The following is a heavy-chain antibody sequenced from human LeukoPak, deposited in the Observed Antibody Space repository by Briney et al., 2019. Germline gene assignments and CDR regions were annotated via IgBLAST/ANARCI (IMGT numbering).Heavy chain of an antibody. J-gene: IGHJ4*02. D-gene: IGHD3-22*01. CDR2: IYSGGST. CDR3: ARGAHYYDSSGPFDY. CDR1: GFTVSSNY. Sequence: PGGSLRLSCAASGFTVSSNYMSWVRQAPGKGLEWVSVIYSGGSTYYADSVKGRFTISRDNSKNTLYLRMNSLRAEDTAVYYCARGAHYYDSSGPFDYWGQGTLVTVSS. V-gene: IGHV3-66*01.